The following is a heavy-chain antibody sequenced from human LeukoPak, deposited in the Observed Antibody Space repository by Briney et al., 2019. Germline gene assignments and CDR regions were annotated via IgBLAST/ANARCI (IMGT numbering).Heavy chain of an antibody. J-gene: IGHJ4*02. CDR3: ALINVGCSSTSCYRDGGY. Sequence: SETLSLTCAISGGSISSSNWWTWVRQPPGKGLEWVGEIYLRGNTNYNPSLESRVTISVDESKTQLSLRLESVTAADTAVYYCALINVGCSSTSCYRDGGYWGQGTLVTVSS. D-gene: IGHD2-2*01. V-gene: IGHV4-4*02. CDR2: IYLRGNT. CDR1: GGSISSSNW.